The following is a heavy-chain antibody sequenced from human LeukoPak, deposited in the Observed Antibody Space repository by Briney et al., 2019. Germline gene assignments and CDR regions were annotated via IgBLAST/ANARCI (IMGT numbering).Heavy chain of an antibody. CDR3: ARRGPYDYVWGSYRPNLFDY. CDR2: IIPIFGTA. Sequence: RASVKVSCKASGGTFSSYAISWVRQAPGQGLEWMGGIIPIFGTANYAQKLQGRVTMTTDTSTSTAYMELRSLRSDDTAVYYCARRGPYDYVWGSYRPNLFDYWGQGTLVTVSS. CDR1: GGTFSSYA. J-gene: IGHJ4*02. D-gene: IGHD3-16*02. V-gene: IGHV1-69*05.